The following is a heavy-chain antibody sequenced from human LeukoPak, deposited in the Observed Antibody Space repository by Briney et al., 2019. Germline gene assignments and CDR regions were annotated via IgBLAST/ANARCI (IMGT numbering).Heavy chain of an antibody. CDR1: GYTLTELS. V-gene: IGHV1-24*01. J-gene: IGHJ4*02. Sequence: ASVKVSCKVSGYTLTELSMHWVRQAPGKGLEWMGGFDPEDGETIYAQKFQGRVTMTRDTSISTAYMELSRLRSDDTAVYYCARDLASGGYGYWGQGTLVAVSS. D-gene: IGHD1-26*01. CDR2: FDPEDGET. CDR3: ARDLASGGYGY.